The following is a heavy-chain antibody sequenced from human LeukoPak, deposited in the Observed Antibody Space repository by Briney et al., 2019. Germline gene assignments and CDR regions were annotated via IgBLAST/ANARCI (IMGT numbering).Heavy chain of an antibody. V-gene: IGHV4-4*07. CDR1: GGSISSYY. CDR3: ARDGNPYQLLFNWFDP. CDR2: IYTSGST. D-gene: IGHD2-2*01. J-gene: IGHJ5*02. Sequence: PSETPSLTCTVSGGSISSYYWSWIRQPAGKGLEWIGRIYTSGSTNYNPSLKSRVTMPVDTSKNQFSLKLSSVTAADTAVNYCARDGNPYQLLFNWFDPWGQGTLVTVSS.